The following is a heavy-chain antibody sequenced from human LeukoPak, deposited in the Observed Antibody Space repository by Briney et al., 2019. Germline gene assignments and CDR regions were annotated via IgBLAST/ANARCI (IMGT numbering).Heavy chain of an antibody. CDR3: ARGGGYSYGYGDYYYYMDV. D-gene: IGHD5-18*01. CDR1: GYTFTGYY. J-gene: IGHJ6*03. CDR2: INPNSGGT. Sequence: ASVKVSCKASGYTFTGYYMHWVRQAPGQGLEWMGWINPNSGGTNYAQKFQGRVTMTRDTSISTAYMELSRLRSDDTAVYYCARGGGYSYGYGDYYYYMDVWDKGTTVTVSS. V-gene: IGHV1-2*02.